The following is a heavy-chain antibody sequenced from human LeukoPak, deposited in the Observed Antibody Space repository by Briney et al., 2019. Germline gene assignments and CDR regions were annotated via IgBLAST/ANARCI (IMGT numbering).Heavy chain of an antibody. J-gene: IGHJ6*03. CDR2: INTDGSST. V-gene: IGHV3-74*01. CDR1: GFTFSSYS. D-gene: IGHD1-26*01. Sequence: GGSLRLSCAASGFTFSSYSMHWVRQAPGKGLVWVSRINTDGSSTSYADSVKGRFTISRDNAKNTLYLQMNSLRAEDTAVYYCARVGVPSNRYYMDVWGKGTTVTVSS. CDR3: ARVGVPSNRYYMDV.